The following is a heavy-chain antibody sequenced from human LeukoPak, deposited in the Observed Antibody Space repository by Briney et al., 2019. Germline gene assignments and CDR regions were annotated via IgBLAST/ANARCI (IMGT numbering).Heavy chain of an antibody. CDR1: GGSFSAYY. J-gene: IGHJ4*02. V-gene: IGHV4-34*01. D-gene: IGHD3-9*01. Sequence: SETLSLTCAVYGGSFSAYYWTWIRQPPGKGLEWIGEINHSGATIYNPSLNSRVTISVDTSKKQFPLKVSSVTAADTAVYYCARGQTEDILTGYRDYYFDYWGQGTLVTVSS. CDR2: INHSGAT. CDR3: ARGQTEDILTGYRDYYFDY.